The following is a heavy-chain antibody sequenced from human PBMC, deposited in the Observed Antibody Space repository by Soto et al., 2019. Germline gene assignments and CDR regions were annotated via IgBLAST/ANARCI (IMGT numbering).Heavy chain of an antibody. V-gene: IGHV3-21*01. CDR2: ISSISTYI. CDR1: GFTFSSYS. J-gene: IGHJ3*02. Sequence: AGGSLRLSCAASGFTFSSYSMNWVRQAPGKGLEWVSSISSISTYIYYADSVKGRFTISRDNAKNSLYLQMNSLRAEDTAVYYCARDRYYDSSGYYYPAAFDIWGQGTMVT. D-gene: IGHD3-22*01. CDR3: ARDRYYDSSGYYYPAAFDI.